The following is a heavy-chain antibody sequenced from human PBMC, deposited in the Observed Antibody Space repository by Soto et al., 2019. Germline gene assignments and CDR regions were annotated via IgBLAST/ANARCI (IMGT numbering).Heavy chain of an antibody. CDR2: IRGSGDDT. J-gene: IGHJ6*02. V-gene: IGHV3-23*01. CDR1: GFTFSTYA. D-gene: IGHD6-19*01. Sequence: EVQLLESGGGLVQPGGSLRLSCAASGFTFSTYALSWVRQSPGTGLEWVSAIRGSGDDTYYTHSVKGRFTISRDNSKNTLSLQMESLRVEDTATYYCAKVDRYSSGWSYYAPEYYYYGMDVWGQGTTVTVSS. CDR3: AKVDRYSSGWSYYAPEYYYYGMDV.